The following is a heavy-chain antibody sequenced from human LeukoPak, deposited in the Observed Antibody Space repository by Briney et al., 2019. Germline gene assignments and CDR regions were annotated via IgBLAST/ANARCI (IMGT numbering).Heavy chain of an antibody. V-gene: IGHV7-4-1*02. CDR3: AREAQWTGSKY. D-gene: IGHD3/OR15-3a*01. CDR2: INTNSGTP. Sequence: ASVKVSCKASGYTFTMYGLNWVRQAPGQGLEWMGWINTNSGTPTYAQGFTGRFVFSLDTSVSTAYLQINSLTTDDTAVYYCAREAQWTGSKYWGQGTLVTVSS. J-gene: IGHJ4*02. CDR1: GYTFTMYG.